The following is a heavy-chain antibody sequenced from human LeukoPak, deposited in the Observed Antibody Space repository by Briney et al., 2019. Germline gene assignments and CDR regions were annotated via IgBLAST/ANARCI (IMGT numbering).Heavy chain of an antibody. Sequence: ASVKVSCKASGYTFTSYDINWVRQATGQGLEWMGWMNPNSGNTGYAQKFQGRVTMTRNTSISAAYMELSSLRSEDTAVYYRARGGSRELQYSSSIFDYWGQGTLVTVSS. D-gene: IGHD6-6*01. CDR1: GYTFTSYD. CDR3: ARGGSRELQYSSSIFDY. CDR2: MNPNSGNT. V-gene: IGHV1-8*01. J-gene: IGHJ4*02.